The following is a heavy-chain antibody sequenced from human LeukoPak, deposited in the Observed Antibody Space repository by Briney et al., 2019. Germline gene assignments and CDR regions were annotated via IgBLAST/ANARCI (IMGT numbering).Heavy chain of an antibody. J-gene: IGHJ4*02. CDR1: GFTISSNS. Sequence: SGGSLRLSCTVSGFTISSNSMSWVRQAPGKGLEWVSSISSSSSYIYYADSVKGRFTISRDNAKNSLYLQMNSLRAEDTAVYYCARRSGSYFDYWGQGTLVTVSS. CDR3: ARRSGSYFDY. CDR2: ISSSSSYI. V-gene: IGHV3-21*01. D-gene: IGHD1-26*01.